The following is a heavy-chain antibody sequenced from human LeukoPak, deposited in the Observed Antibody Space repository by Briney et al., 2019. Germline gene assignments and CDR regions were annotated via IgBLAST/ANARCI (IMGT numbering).Heavy chain of an antibody. Sequence: SETLSLTCTVSGGSISSSSYYWGWIRQPPGKGLEWIGSIYYSGSTYYNPPLKSRVTISVDTSKNQLSLKLSSVTAADTAVYYCARRTGARASLYYYYYGMDVWGQGTTVTVSS. CDR3: ARRTGARASLYYYYYGMDV. J-gene: IGHJ6*02. CDR2: IYYSGST. D-gene: IGHD7-27*01. CDR1: GGSISSSSYY. V-gene: IGHV4-39*01.